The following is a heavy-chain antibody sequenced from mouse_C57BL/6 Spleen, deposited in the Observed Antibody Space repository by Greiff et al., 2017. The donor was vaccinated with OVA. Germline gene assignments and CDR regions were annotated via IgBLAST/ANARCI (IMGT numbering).Heavy chain of an antibody. CDR1: GFTFSSYA. CDR2: ISDGGSYT. Sequence: DVKLVESGGGLVKPGGSLKLSCAASGFTFSSYAMSWVRQTPEKRLEWVATISDGGSYTYYPDNVKGRFTISRDNAKNNLYLQMSHLKSEDTAMYYCARAHDGSRGWFAYWGQGTLVTVSA. CDR3: ARAHDGSRGWFAY. D-gene: IGHD1-1*01. V-gene: IGHV5-4*03. J-gene: IGHJ3*01.